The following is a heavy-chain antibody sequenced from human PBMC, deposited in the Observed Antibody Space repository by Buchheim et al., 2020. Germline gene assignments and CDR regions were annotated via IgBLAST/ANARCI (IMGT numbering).Heavy chain of an antibody. V-gene: IGHV3-74*03. Sequence: EVQLVESGGGLVQPGGSLRLSCAASGFDFSNSWMHWVRQAPGKGLVWVSHINSDGSTTTYADSVKGRFTISRGNAKNTVYLEMNSLRVEDTAVYYCARDRSYALDVWGQGTT. CDR3: ARDRSYALDV. CDR2: INSDGSTT. J-gene: IGHJ6*02. CDR1: GFDFSNSW.